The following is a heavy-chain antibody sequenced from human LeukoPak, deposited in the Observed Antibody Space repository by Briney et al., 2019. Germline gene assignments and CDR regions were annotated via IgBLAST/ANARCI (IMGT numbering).Heavy chain of an antibody. CDR2: IYSSGST. V-gene: IGHV4-4*07. Sequence: SETLSLTCTVSGGSISSYYWSWIRQPAGKGLEWIGRIYSSGSTNYNPSLKSRVTMSVDTSKNQFSLNLSSVTAADTAVYYCARAPTREGGGALFDYWGQGTLVTASS. J-gene: IGHJ4*02. D-gene: IGHD3-16*01. CDR1: GGSISSYY. CDR3: ARAPTREGGGALFDY.